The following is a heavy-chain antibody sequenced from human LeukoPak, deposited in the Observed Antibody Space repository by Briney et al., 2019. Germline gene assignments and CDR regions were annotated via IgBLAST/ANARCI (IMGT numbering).Heavy chain of an antibody. CDR1: GYIFTAYY. CDR3: ATSSEGGYSYGSDIDY. CDR2: INPNSGGT. Sequence: ASVKVSCKASGYIFTAYYMYWVRQAPGQGLECMGRINPNSGGTNYAQKFQGGVTMTRDTSISTAYMELSRLRSDDTAVYFCATSSEGGYSYGSDIDYWGQGTLVTVSS. J-gene: IGHJ4*02. D-gene: IGHD5-18*01. V-gene: IGHV1-2*06.